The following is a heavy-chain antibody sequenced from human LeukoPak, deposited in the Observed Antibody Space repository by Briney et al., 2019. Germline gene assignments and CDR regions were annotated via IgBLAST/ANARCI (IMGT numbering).Heavy chain of an antibody. V-gene: IGHV6-1*01. CDR1: GYSVSSNSVT. CDR2: TYYRSTWYN. D-gene: IGHD2-2*01. J-gene: IGHJ5*02. Sequence: SQTLSLTCAISGYSVSSNSVTLNWIRQSPSRSLERLGRTYYRSTWYNDYAVSVRGRITVNPDTSKNQFSLHLNSVTPEDTAVYYCARRLTQYDCFDPWGQGILVTVSS. CDR3: ARRLTQYDCFDP.